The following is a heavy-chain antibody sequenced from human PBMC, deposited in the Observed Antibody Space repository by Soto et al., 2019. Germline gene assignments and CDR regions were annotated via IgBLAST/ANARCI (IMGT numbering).Heavy chain of an antibody. CDR3: AREGTKDSFYYYGLDV. V-gene: IGHV3-30-3*01. D-gene: IGHD5-18*01. CDR2: ISKDGTKK. Sequence: SCKASGFTFSDYTLYWVRQAPGKGLEWLAGISKDGTKKDYADSVKGRFTISRDNFRNTFYLQMDSLRSEDTALYYCAREGTKDSFYYYGLDVWGPGTTVTVSS. CDR1: GFTFSDYT. J-gene: IGHJ6*02.